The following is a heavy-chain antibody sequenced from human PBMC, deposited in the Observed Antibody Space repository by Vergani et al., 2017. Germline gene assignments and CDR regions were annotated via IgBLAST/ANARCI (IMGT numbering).Heavy chain of an antibody. CDR2: VDPEDGET. V-gene: IGHV1-69-2*01. CDR3: ARDSVLSFLEWHPNGAPFDY. J-gene: IGHJ4*02. CDR1: GYTFTDYY. D-gene: IGHD3-3*01. Sequence: EVQLVQSGAEVKKPGATVKISCKVSGYTFTDYYMHWVQQAPGKGLEWMGLVDPEDGETIYAEKFQGRVTITADTSTDTAYMELSSLRSEDTAVYYCARDSVLSFLEWHPNGAPFDYWGQGTLVTVSS.